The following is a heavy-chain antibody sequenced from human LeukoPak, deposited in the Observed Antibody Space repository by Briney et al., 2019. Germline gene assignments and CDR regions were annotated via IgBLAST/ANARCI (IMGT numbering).Heavy chain of an antibody. CDR3: TRDLSAVMPGGFDY. V-gene: IGHV3-21*06. CDR2: ISSSSSYI. CDR1: GFTFRSYS. D-gene: IGHD1-26*01. Sequence: GGSLRLSCAASGFTFRSYSMNWVRQAPGKGLEWVSTISSSSSYIYYADSVRARFANSRDNARNSMFLQMYNLRADDTAVYYCTRDLSAVMPGGFDYWGQGALVTVSS. J-gene: IGHJ4*02.